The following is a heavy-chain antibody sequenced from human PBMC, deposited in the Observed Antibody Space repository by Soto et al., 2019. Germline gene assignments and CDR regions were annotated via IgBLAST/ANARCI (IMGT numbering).Heavy chain of an antibody. D-gene: IGHD2-21*01. Sequence: EVQLLESGGGLVQPGGSLRLSCAASGFIFRSDAMTWVRQAPGKGLEWVSAISQSGDYTYYADSARGRFTISRDNSKNTLYLQMNSLRAEDTAIYYCAKDISHGGASCQGVFDIWGQGTMVTVSS. V-gene: IGHV3-23*01. CDR2: ISQSGDYT. J-gene: IGHJ3*02. CDR1: GFIFRSDA. CDR3: AKDISHGGASCQGVFDI.